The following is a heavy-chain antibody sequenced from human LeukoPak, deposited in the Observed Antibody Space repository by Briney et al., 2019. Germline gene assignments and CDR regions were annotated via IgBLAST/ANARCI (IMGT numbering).Heavy chain of an antibody. CDR1: GYTFSCYY. V-gene: IGHV1-2*02. J-gene: IGHJ4*02. CDR3: ARELDYYGSGTSL. Sequence: ASVKVSCKASGYTFSCYYMHWVRQAPGQGLEWMGWINPNSGGTNYAQKFQGRVTMTRDTSISTAYMELSRLRSDDTAVYHCARELDYYGSGTSLWGQGTLVTVSS. CDR2: INPNSGGT. D-gene: IGHD3-10*01.